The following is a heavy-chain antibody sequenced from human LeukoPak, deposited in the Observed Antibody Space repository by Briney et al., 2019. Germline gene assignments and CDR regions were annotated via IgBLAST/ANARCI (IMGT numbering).Heavy chain of an antibody. V-gene: IGHV3-30*02. J-gene: IGHJ4*02. CDR2: IRSDGSSI. Sequence: GGSLRLSCAASGFSFSDFGMHWIRQAPGKGLEWVTLIRSDGSSIYYADSVKGRFTISGDNSRNTLYLQMNSLRVEDTAVYYCAKDRDEYGNDCWGQGILVTVST. CDR1: GFSFSDFG. D-gene: IGHD4-11*01. CDR3: AKDRDEYGNDC.